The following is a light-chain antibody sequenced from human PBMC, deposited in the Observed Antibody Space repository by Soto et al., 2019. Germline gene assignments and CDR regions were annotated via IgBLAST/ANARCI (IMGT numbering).Light chain of an antibody. J-gene: IGKJ3*01. CDR2: GAS. CDR3: QQYGSSPLFT. CDR1: QSVSSSY. Sequence: EIVLTQSPGTLSLSPGERATLSCRASQSVSSSYLAWYQQKPGRAPRLLIYGASSRATGIPDRFSGSGSGTDFTLTISRLEPEDFAVYYCQQYGSSPLFTFGPGTKMDIK. V-gene: IGKV3-20*01.